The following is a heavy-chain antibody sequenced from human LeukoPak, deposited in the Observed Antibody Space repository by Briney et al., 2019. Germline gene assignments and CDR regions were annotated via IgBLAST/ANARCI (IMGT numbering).Heavy chain of an antibody. CDR2: IYTSGGT. D-gene: IGHD2-15*01. V-gene: IGHV4-4*07. Sequence: SETLSLTCTVSGASITNYYWNWIRQPAGKELEWIGRIYTSGGTNYNPSLKTRVTMSVDTSKNHFSLKLNSVTAADTAVFYCARSIVARPNYYLDVWGKGITVTVSS. CDR3: ARSIVARPNYYLDV. CDR1: GASITNYY. J-gene: IGHJ6*03.